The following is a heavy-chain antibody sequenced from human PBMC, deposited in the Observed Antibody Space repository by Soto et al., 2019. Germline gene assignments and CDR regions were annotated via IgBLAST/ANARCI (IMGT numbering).Heavy chain of an antibody. CDR3: ARHQRDDASRKIDC. CDR2: INPADSDM. Sequence: GESLKISCQGSGYRFTSQWIGWVRQMPGKGLEWMRIINPADSDMKYSPSFQGQVTISADKSIGTAYLQWSSLKASDTAMYYCARHQRDDASRKIDCWGQGTLVTVSS. D-gene: IGHD3-16*01. J-gene: IGHJ4*02. CDR1: GYRFTSQW. V-gene: IGHV5-51*01.